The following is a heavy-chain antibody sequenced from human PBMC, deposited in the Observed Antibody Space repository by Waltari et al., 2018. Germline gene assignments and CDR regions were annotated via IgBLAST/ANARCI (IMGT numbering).Heavy chain of an antibody. CDR2: IIPIFGTA. CDR3: ARGHPPGGDYVYYYYGLDL. V-gene: IGHV1-69*12. Sequence: VQLVQSGAEVKEPGSSVKVSCKAPGGTFSTYVIILVRTAPGQGLEWMGGIIPIFGTANHAQKFQGRVTITADESTRTVYMDLNRLRSEDTAVYYCARGHPPGGDYVYYYYGLDLWGQGTLVTVSS. D-gene: IGHD3-10*01. J-gene: IGHJ5*02. CDR1: GGTFSTYV.